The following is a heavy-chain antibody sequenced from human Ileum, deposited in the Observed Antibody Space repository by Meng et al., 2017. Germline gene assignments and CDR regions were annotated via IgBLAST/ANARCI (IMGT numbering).Heavy chain of an antibody. D-gene: IGHD6-13*01. V-gene: IGHV3-48*03. J-gene: IGHJ4*02. CDR1: GFTFSSYE. CDR3: TREDIPADGPLDY. CDR2: IFSSSAYI. Sequence: GESLKISCAASGFTFSSYEINWVRQAPGKGLEWVAYIFSSSAYIHYADSVKGRFTISRDNAKNSAYLQMNSLRVDDTAVYYCTREDIPADGPLDYWGRGTLVTVSS.